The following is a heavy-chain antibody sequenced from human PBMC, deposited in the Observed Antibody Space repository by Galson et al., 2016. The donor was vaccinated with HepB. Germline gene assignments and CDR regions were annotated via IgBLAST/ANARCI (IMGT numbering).Heavy chain of an antibody. CDR3: TRDRLMGYYGMDV. Sequence: SLRLSCAGSAFSVSDSYMSWVRQAPGRGLEWVSMIYTAGTTYYADSVKDRFTISRDNSKNTLYLQMNSLRAEDTAVYYCTRDRLMGYYGMDVWGQGTTVIVSS. V-gene: IGHV3-66*01. D-gene: IGHD3-16*01. CDR1: AFSVSDSY. J-gene: IGHJ6*02. CDR2: IYTAGTT.